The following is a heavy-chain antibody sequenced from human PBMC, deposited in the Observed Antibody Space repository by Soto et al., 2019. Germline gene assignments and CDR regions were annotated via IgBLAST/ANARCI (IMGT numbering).Heavy chain of an antibody. CDR3: ARGLTGTTSY. CDR2: INPGNGNT. CDR1: GYTFTTYA. D-gene: IGHD1-7*01. V-gene: IGHV1-3*01. J-gene: IGHJ4*02. Sequence: QVQLVQSGAEVKKPGASVKVSCKASGYTFTTYAMHWVRQAPGQRLEWMGWINPGNGNTTYSQKFQDRVTITRDTSASTVYMELSSLRSEDTAVYYCARGLTGTTSYWGQGTLVTVSS.